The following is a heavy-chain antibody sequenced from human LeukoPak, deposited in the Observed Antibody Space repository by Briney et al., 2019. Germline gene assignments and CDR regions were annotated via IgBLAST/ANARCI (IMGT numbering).Heavy chain of an antibody. J-gene: IGHJ4*02. CDR2: ISYDGSNK. Sequence: GRSLRLSCAASGFTFSSYAMHWFRQAPGKGLEWVAVISYDGSNKYYADSVKGRFTISRDNSKNTLYLQMNSLRAEDTAVYYCARDSSHYYDSSGYLDYWGQGTLVTVSS. CDR1: GFTFSSYA. D-gene: IGHD3-22*01. CDR3: ARDSSHYYDSSGYLDY. V-gene: IGHV3-30-3*01.